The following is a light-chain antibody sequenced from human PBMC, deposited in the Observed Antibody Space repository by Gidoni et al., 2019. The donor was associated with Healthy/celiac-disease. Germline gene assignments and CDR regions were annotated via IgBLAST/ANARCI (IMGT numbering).Light chain of an antibody. CDR2: YAS. CDR3: QQCNSYSRT. V-gene: IGKV1-5*01. J-gene: IGKJ1*01. CDR1: QSISSW. Sequence: DTKMPQSPSTLSASVGDRVTITCRASQSISSWLAWYQQKPGKAPKLLIYYASSLESGVPSRFSGSGSGTEFTLTTSSLQPDDFATYYCQQCNSYSRTFGQGTKVEIK.